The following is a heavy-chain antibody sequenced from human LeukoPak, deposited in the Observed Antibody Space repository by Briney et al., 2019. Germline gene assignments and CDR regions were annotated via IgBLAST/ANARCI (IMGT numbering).Heavy chain of an antibody. CDR1: GDSISSSTYY. Sequence: PSETLSLTCTVSGDSISSSTYYWGWIRQPPGKGLEWVGSMYYSGNTYYNPSLKSRVTISVDTSKNQFSLKVSSVTAADTAVYYCARHRRITWYLDYWGQGTLVTVSS. CDR3: ARHRRITWYLDY. V-gene: IGHV4-39*01. J-gene: IGHJ4*02. D-gene: IGHD6-13*01. CDR2: MYYSGNT.